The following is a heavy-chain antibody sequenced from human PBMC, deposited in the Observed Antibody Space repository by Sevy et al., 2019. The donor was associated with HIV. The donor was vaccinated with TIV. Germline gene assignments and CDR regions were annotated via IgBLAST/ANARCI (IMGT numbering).Heavy chain of an antibody. CDR2: IKSTSDGGTT. Sequence: GGSLRLSCLGSEFTFSGAWMNWVRQAPGKGLEWVGRIKSTSDGGTTDYAAPVKGRFTISRDDSKNTVYLQMNNLKIEDTAVYFCTAVCVDCVSFDFWGPGTQATVSS. CDR3: TAVCVDCVSFDF. CDR1: EFTFSGAW. D-gene: IGHD2-21*01. V-gene: IGHV3-15*01. J-gene: IGHJ4*02.